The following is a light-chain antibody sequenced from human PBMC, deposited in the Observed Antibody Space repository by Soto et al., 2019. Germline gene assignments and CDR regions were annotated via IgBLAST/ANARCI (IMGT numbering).Light chain of an antibody. CDR3: QQRTNWPLT. CDR1: QSVDKY. Sequence: EIVLTQSPATLSFSPGERATLSCRASQSVDKYLVWYQQKPGQAPRLLIYEASSRSTGIPDRFSGSGSGTDFSLTITSLEPEDFEVYYCQQRTNWPLTFGGGTKLEIK. V-gene: IGKV3-11*01. CDR2: EAS. J-gene: IGKJ4*01.